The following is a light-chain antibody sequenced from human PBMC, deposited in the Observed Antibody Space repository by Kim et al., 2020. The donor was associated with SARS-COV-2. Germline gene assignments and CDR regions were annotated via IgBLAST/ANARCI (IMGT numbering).Light chain of an antibody. J-gene: IGLJ2*01. CDR1: NANIGKNY. CDR3: ATWDNSLNGLV. Sequence: GQKDTISCSGSNANIGKNYVSWYQQRPGTAPKLLIYDNDKRHSGVPDRFSGSKSGTSATLYITGLQTGDEADYYCATWDNSLNGLVFGGGTQLTVL. V-gene: IGLV1-51*01. CDR2: DND.